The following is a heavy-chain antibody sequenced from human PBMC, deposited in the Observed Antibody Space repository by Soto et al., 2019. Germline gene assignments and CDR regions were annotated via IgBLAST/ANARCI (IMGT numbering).Heavy chain of an antibody. CDR1: GGTFSRHS. J-gene: IGHJ4*02. Sequence: SVKVSCKASGGTFSRHSISWVRQAPGQGLEWMGGIIPMFGKANYAQKFQGRVTITAAESTSTVYMELSSLRSEDTAIYYCARAGNLSDNNEYFQNIDYWGQGTLVTVSS. CDR2: IIPMFGKA. CDR3: ARAGNLSDNNEYFQNIDY. V-gene: IGHV1-69*13. D-gene: IGHD1-1*01.